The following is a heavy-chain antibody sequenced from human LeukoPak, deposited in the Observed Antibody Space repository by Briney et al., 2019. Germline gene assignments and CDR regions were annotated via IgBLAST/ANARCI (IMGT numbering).Heavy chain of an antibody. CDR3: AKGPSSSPVPIDY. V-gene: IGHV3-23*01. Sequence: GGSLRLSCAGSGFTFSSYAMSWVRQAPGKGLEWVSVISGTGRSTYYGDSVKGRFTISRDNSKNTLYLQMNSLRAEDTAVYYCAKGPSSSPVPIDYWGQGTLVTVSS. J-gene: IGHJ4*02. D-gene: IGHD6-13*01. CDR2: ISGTGRST. CDR1: GFTFSSYA.